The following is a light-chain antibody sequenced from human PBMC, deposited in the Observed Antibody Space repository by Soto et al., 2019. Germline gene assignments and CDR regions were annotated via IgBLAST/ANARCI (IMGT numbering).Light chain of an antibody. CDR3: QQYYSYSWT. V-gene: IGKV1-5*03. CDR2: KAS. J-gene: IGKJ1*01. CDR1: QTISSW. Sequence: DIQMTQSPSTLSGSVGDRVTITCRASQTISSWLAWYQQRPGKAPKLLIYKASTLKSGVPSRFSDSGSGTEFTLTISSLQPDDFATYYCQQYYSYSWTFGQGTKVDIK.